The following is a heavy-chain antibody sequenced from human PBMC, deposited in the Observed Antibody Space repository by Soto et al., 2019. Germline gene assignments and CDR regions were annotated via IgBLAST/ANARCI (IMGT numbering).Heavy chain of an antibody. CDR1: GGSFSGYY. D-gene: IGHD4-17*01. Sequence: SETLSLTCAVYGGSFSGYYWSWIRQPPGKGLEWIGEVNHSGSTNYNSSLKSRVTISVDKSKNQFSLQLTSVTAADTAVYYCARSEATVLDSWGQGTLVTVSS. J-gene: IGHJ4*02. CDR3: ARSEATVLDS. V-gene: IGHV4-34*01. CDR2: VNHSGST.